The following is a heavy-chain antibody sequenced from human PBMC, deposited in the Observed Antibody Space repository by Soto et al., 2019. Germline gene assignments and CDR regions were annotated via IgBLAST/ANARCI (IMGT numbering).Heavy chain of an antibody. D-gene: IGHD3-9*01. CDR1: GHTLIDYY. Sequence: ASVKVSCKASGHTLIDYYMHWVRQAPGQGFEWMGRISPRSGGTNYAQKFQGRVTMTWDTSLNTAYMELSSLISEDTAVYYCARPPGYISDWYYFDLWGQGTLVTVSS. CDR2: ISPRSGGT. V-gene: IGHV1-2*02. CDR3: ARPPGYISDWYYFDL. J-gene: IGHJ4*02.